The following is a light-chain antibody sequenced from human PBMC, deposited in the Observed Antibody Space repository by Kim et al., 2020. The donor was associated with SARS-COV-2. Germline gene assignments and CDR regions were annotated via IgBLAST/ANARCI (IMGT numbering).Light chain of an antibody. J-gene: IGKJ1*01. V-gene: IGKV3-15*01. CDR1: QSVSSN. Sequence: SPGERAPLSCRASQSVSSNLAWYQRKPGQAPRLLIYGASTRATGIPARFSGSGSGTEFTLTISSLQSEDFAVYYCQQYNNWPPWTFGQGTKVDIK. CDR2: GAS. CDR3: QQYNNWPPWT.